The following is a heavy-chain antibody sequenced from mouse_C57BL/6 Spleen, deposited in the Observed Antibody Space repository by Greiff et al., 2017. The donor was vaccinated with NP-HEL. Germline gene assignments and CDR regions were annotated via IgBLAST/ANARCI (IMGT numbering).Heavy chain of an antibody. CDR3: ARRAYYSIKGYFDY. Sequence: EVQLVESGPGLVKPSQSLSLTCSVTGYSITSGYYWNWIRQFPGNKLEWMGYISYDGSNNYNPSLKNRISITRDTSKNQFFLKLNSVTTEDTATYYCARRAYYSIKGYFDYWGQGTTLTVSS. V-gene: IGHV3-6*01. J-gene: IGHJ2*01. CDR1: GYSITSGYY. CDR2: ISYDGSN. D-gene: IGHD2-5*01.